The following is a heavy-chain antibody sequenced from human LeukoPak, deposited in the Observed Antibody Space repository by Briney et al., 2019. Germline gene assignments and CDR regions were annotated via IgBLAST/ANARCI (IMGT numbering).Heavy chain of an antibody. CDR2: ITGDGGST. D-gene: IGHD3-22*01. CDR1: GFTFSSYA. J-gene: IGHJ4*02. CDR3: AKASSGYYYFDY. Sequence: GGSLRLSCAASGFTFSSYAMNWVRQAPGKGLEWVSAITGDGGSTYYADSVKGRFTISRDNSRNTLYLQMNGLRAEDTAVYYCAKASSGYYYFDYWGQGTLVTVPS. V-gene: IGHV3-23*01.